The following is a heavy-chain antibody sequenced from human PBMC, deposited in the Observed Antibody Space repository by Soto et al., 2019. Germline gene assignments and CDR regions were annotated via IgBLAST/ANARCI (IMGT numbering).Heavy chain of an antibody. D-gene: IGHD3-10*01. V-gene: IGHV5-51*01. J-gene: IGHJ5*01. CDR1: GYRFTDYW. Sequence: GESLKISCKGLGYRFTDYWIGWVRQMPGRGPEWMGIIYPRDSGTRYSPSFQGQVTVSADTSISTAYLQWSSLEASDTAMYYCARHNQFILSRGLSWFDSWGQGTPVTVSS. CDR2: IYPRDSGT. CDR3: ARHNQFILSRGLSWFDS.